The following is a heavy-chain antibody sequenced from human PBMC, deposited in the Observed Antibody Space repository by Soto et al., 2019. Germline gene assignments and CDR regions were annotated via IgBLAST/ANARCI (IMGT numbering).Heavy chain of an antibody. J-gene: IGHJ6*02. CDR1: GFTFSSYA. CDR3: ARDLRGAVAGIWNLYDGLYALDV. D-gene: IGHD6-19*01. Sequence: QVQLVESGGGVVQPGRSLRLSCAASGFTFSSYAMHWVRQAPGKGLAWVVVISDAGSKKYYADSVKGRFTISRANSKNLLFPRMHRLKAEYAAVYYCARDLRGAVAGIWNLYDGLYALDVWGQGTTVNVSS. V-gene: IGHV3-30-3*01. CDR2: ISDAGSKK.